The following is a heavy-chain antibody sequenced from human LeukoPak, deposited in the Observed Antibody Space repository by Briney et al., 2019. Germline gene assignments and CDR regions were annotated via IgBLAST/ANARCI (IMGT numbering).Heavy chain of an antibody. D-gene: IGHD3-10*01. Sequence: SVKVSCKASGGTFSSYAISWVRQAPGQGLEWMGGIIPIFGTANYAQKFQGRVTITADESTSTAYMELSSLRSEDTAVYYCARAYYYGSGSYYNHFDYWGQRTLVTVSS. CDR3: ARAYYYGSGSYYNHFDY. CDR1: GGTFSSYA. J-gene: IGHJ4*02. V-gene: IGHV1-69*13. CDR2: IIPIFGTA.